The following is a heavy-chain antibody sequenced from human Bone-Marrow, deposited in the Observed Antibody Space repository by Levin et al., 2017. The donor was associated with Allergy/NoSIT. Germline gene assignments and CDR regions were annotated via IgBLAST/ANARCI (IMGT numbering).Heavy chain of an antibody. V-gene: IGHV3-33*01. CDR1: GFTVSDYG. Sequence: PGGSLRLSCAASGFTVSDYGMHFVRQPPGKGLEWVALVWSDGIKEFYSDSVRGRFTISRDNSKNTVFLQMNSLRVEDTAVYYCATSTLTDAFDIWGQGTMVTVSS. D-gene: IGHD2-15*01. J-gene: IGHJ3*02. CDR3: ATSTLTDAFDI. CDR2: VWSDGIKE.